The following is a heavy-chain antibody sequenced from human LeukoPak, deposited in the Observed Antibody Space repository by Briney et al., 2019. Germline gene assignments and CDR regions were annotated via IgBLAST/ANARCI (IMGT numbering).Heavy chain of an antibody. CDR2: ISETGGTI. D-gene: IGHD5-24*01. Sequence: GGSLRLSCAPSGFTFSNYAMSWVRQAPGKGLEWVSAISETGGTIHYADSVRGRFIISRDNSKNTLYLQMNSLRAEDTAVYYCAREMTIITYSFDSWGQGTLVTVSS. J-gene: IGHJ4*02. CDR1: GFTFSNYA. V-gene: IGHV3-23*01. CDR3: AREMTIITYSFDS.